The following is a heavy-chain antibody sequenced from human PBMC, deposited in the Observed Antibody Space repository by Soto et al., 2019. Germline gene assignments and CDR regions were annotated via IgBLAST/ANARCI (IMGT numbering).Heavy chain of an antibody. V-gene: IGHV3-66*01. CDR3: ARDQGIMVRGLRSYGMDV. J-gene: IGHJ6*02. D-gene: IGHD3-10*01. CDR2: IYSGGST. Sequence: GGSLRLSCAASGFTVSSNHMSWVRQAPGKGLEWVSVIYSGGSTYYADSVKGRFTISRDSSKNTLYLQMNSLRAEDTAVYYCARDQGIMVRGLRSYGMDVWGQGTTVTVSS. CDR1: GFTVSSNH.